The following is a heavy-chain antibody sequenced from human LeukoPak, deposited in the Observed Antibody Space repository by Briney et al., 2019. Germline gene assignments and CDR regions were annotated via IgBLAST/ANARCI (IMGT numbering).Heavy chain of an antibody. CDR1: GGSISSYY. V-gene: IGHV4-4*07. CDR3: ARVEEGYGSGRRGNFYYYYMDV. CDR2: IYSSGST. D-gene: IGHD3-10*01. J-gene: IGHJ6*03. Sequence: SETLSLTCTVSGGSISSYYWTWIRQPAGKGLEWIGRIYSSGSTNYNPSLKSRVTISVDTSKNQFSLKLSSVTTADTAVYYCARVEEGYGSGRRGNFYYYYMDVWGKGTTVTISS.